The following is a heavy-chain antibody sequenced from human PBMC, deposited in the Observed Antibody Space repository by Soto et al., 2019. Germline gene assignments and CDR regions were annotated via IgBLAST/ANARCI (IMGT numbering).Heavy chain of an antibody. V-gene: IGHV1-69*13. D-gene: IGHD1-1*01. CDR1: GDTSSSFT. J-gene: IGHJ6*02. CDR2: IVPFFGTT. Sequence: SVKVSCKASGDTSSSFTVSWLRQAPGQGLEWMGGIVPFFGTTNYPQKFRDRVTITADESTNTAYIELTSLTSGGTTVYYCASGALTTQTYYYGMDVWGQGTTVTVSS. CDR3: ASGALTTQTYYYGMDV.